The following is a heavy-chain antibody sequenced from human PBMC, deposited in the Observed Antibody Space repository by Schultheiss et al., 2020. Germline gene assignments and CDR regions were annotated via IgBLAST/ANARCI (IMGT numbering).Heavy chain of an antibody. CDR3: ARDGVAPGLYFDY. CDR1: GFTFSDYW. V-gene: IGHV3-7*03. Sequence: GGSLRLSCAASGFTFSDYWMNGVRQAQGKGLEWVASIKQDGSERYYVDSVKGRFTISRDNAKSSLYLQMNSLRAEDTAVYYCARDGVAPGLYFDYWGHGTLVTVSS. CDR2: IKQDGSER. J-gene: IGHJ4*01. D-gene: IGHD3-16*01.